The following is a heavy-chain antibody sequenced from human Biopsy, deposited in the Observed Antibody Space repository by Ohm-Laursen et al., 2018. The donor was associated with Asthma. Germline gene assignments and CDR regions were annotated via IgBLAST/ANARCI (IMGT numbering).Heavy chain of an antibody. CDR2: ISSSSTI. CDR1: GFTFSSYS. D-gene: IGHD2-21*02. J-gene: IGHJ6*02. CDR3: ARDAGYCGGDCYSLLEYYYYYYGMDV. V-gene: IGHV3-48*02. Sequence: SLRLSCAAPGFTFSSYSMNWVRQAPGKGLEWVSYISSSSTIYYADSVKGRFTISRDNAKNSLYLQMNSLRDEDTAVYYCARDAGYCGGDCYSLLEYYYYYYGMDVWGQGTTVTVSS.